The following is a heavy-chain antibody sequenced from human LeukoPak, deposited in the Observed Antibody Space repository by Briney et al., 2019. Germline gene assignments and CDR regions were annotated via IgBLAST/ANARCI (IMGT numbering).Heavy chain of an antibody. D-gene: IGHD3-3*01. CDR1: GGSISSSSYY. CDR2: IYYSGST. J-gene: IGHJ4*02. Sequence: QTSETLSLTCTVSGGSISSSSYYWGWIRQPPGKGLEWIGSIYYSGSTYYNPSLKSRVTISVDTSKNQFSLKLSSVTAADTAVYYCARRYDFWSGYYNYWGQGTLVTVSS. V-gene: IGHV4-39*01. CDR3: ARRYDFWSGYYNY.